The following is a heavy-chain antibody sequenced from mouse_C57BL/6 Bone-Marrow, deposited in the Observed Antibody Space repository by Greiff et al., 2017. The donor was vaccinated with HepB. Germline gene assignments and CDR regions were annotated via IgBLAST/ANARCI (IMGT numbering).Heavy chain of an antibody. CDR3: ARRWLLRFYAMDY. J-gene: IGHJ4*01. Sequence: VQLQQSGAELMKPGASVKLSCKATGYTFTGYWIEWVKQRPGHGLEWIGEILPGSGSTNYNEKFKGKATFTADTSSNTAYSQLSSLTTEDSAIYYCARRWLLRFYAMDYWGQGTSVTVSS. V-gene: IGHV1-9*01. CDR1: GYTFTGYW. D-gene: IGHD2-3*01. CDR2: ILPGSGST.